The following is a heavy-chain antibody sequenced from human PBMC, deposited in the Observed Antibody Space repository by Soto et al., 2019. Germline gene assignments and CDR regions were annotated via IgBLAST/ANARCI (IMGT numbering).Heavy chain of an antibody. D-gene: IGHD3-22*01. Sequence: GASVKVSCKASGYTFTGYYMHWVRQAPGQGLEWMGWINPSSGGTNYAQKFQGWVTMTRDTSISTAYMELSRLRSDDTAVYYCARDGNDSSGGMDVWGQGTTVTVSS. J-gene: IGHJ6*02. CDR2: INPSSGGT. CDR1: GYTFTGYY. CDR3: ARDGNDSSGGMDV. V-gene: IGHV1-2*04.